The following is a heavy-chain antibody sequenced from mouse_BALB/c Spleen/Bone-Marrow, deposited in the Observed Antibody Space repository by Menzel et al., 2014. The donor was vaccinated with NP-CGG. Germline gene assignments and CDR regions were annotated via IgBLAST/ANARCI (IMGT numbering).Heavy chain of an antibody. J-gene: IGHJ2*01. CDR2: IYPGSGNT. CDR3: ARRDYGNSYYFDY. D-gene: IGHD2-1*01. CDR1: GYAFTNYW. V-gene: IGHV1-63*01. Sequence: QVQLQQSGAELVRPGTSVKISCKASGYAFTNYWLGWVKQRPGHGLEWIGDIYPGSGNTYSNEKFKGKATLTEDKSSSTAYMKLSSLTSEDSSVYCGARRDYGNSYYFDYWGQGTTLTVSS.